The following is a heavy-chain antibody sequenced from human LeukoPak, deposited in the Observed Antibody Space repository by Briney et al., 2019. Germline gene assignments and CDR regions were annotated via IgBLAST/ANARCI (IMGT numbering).Heavy chain of an antibody. V-gene: IGHV3-21*01. J-gene: IGHJ4*02. CDR2: INSGSTYT. D-gene: IGHD3-3*01. CDR3: ARSLATLTYEGY. CDR1: GFTFSSYM. Sequence: GGSLRLSCAASGFTFSSYMMNWVRQAPGKGLEWVSSINSGSTYTYYTESVKGRFTVSRDNAKNSLFLQMNSLRAEDTAIYYCARSLATLTYEGYWGQGTLVTVSS.